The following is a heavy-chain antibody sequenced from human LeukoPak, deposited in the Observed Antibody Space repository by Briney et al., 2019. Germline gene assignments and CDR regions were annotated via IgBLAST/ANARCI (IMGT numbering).Heavy chain of an antibody. Sequence: SETLSLTCTVSGDSISSSSHYWDYIRQPPGKGLEWIGSIYFTGSTYYNPSLKSRVTISVDTSKNQFSLRLSSVTAADTAVYYCARGGRRSCRGAICYPDGGFDPWGQGTLVTVSS. J-gene: IGHJ5*02. CDR2: IYFTGST. D-gene: IGHD2-15*01. CDR3: ARGGRRSCRGAICYPDGGFDP. V-gene: IGHV4-39*07. CDR1: GDSISSSSHY.